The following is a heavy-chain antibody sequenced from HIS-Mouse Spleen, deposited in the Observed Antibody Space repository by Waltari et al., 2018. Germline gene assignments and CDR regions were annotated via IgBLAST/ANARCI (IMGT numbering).Heavy chain of an antibody. Sequence: QVQLQESGPGLVKPSETLSLTCTVSGYSISSGYYWGWIRQPPGKGLEWIGSIYHSGSTYYNPSLQSRVTISVDTSKNQFSLKLSSVTAADTAVYYCASSEITIAAPSYYFDYWGQGTLVTVSS. J-gene: IGHJ4*02. CDR2: IYHSGST. CDR3: ASSEITIAAPSYYFDY. CDR1: GYSISSGYY. D-gene: IGHD6-6*01. V-gene: IGHV4-38-2*02.